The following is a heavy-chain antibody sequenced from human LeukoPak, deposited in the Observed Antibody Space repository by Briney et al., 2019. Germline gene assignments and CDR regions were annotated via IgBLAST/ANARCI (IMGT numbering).Heavy chain of an antibody. CDR2: IYHSGST. V-gene: IGHV4-30-2*01. D-gene: IGHD3-3*02. Sequence: SEALSLTCAVSGGSVSSGGYSWSWIRQPPGKGLEWIGYIYHSGSTYYNPSLKSRVTISVDRPKNQFSLKLSSVTAADTAVYYCARAGINYYYGMDVWGQGTTVTVSS. CDR3: ARAGINYYYGMDV. CDR1: GGSVSSGGYS. J-gene: IGHJ6*02.